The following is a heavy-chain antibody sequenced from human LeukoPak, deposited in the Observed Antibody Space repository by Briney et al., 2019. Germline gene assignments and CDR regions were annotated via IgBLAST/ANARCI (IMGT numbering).Heavy chain of an antibody. CDR3: TRGNWNDVGDY. D-gene: IGHD1-1*01. CDR2: IRSKAYGGTT. V-gene: IGHV3-49*04. CDR1: GFTFGDYA. Sequence: PGGSLRLSCTASGFTFGDYAMSWVRQAPGKGLEWVGFIRSKAYGGTTEYAASVKGRFTISRDDSRSIAYLQMNSLKTEDTAVYYCTRGNWNDVGDYWGQGTLVTVSS. J-gene: IGHJ4*02.